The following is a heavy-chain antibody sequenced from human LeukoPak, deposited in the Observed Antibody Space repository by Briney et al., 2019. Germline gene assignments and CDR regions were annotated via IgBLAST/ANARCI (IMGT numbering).Heavy chain of an antibody. D-gene: IGHD3-22*01. Sequence: GGSLRLSCAASGFTVSSNYMNWVRQAPGKGLEWVSVIYSGGNTYHADSVKGRFTISRGSSKNTVYLQMNSLRADDTAVYYCARVANYYDSSGPDPGYWGQGTLVTVSS. J-gene: IGHJ4*02. CDR3: ARVANYYDSSGPDPGY. CDR2: IYSGGNT. V-gene: IGHV3-66*01. CDR1: GFTVSSNY.